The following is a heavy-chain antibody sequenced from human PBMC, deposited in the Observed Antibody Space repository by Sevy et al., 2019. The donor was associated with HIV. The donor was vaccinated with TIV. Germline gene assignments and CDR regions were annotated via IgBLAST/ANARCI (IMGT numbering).Heavy chain of an antibody. Sequence: ASVKVSCKASGYTFRHYWIHWMRQAPGQGPEWMGWINPNNGDTLYAQTFQGRVTMTRDISISAAYMELNWLSSDDTAVYYCARDAGIYGPPWWIDPWGQGTLVTVSS. V-gene: IGHV1-2*02. CDR2: INPNNGDT. CDR1: GYTFRHYW. D-gene: IGHD3-10*01. CDR3: ARDAGIYGPPWWIDP. J-gene: IGHJ5*02.